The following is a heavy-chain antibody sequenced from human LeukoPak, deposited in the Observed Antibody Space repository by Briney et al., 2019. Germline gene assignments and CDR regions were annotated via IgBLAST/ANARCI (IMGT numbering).Heavy chain of an antibody. CDR3: ARVRGASNWFDP. V-gene: IGHV4-61*02. D-gene: IGHD1-26*01. CDR2: IYTSGST. J-gene: IGHJ5*02. CDR1: GGSISSGSYY. Sequence: SQTLSLTCTVSGGSISSGSYYWSWIRQPAGKGLEWIGRIYTSGSTNYNPSLKSRVTISVDTSKNQFSLKLSSVTAADTAVYYCARVRGASNWFDPWGQGTLVTVSS.